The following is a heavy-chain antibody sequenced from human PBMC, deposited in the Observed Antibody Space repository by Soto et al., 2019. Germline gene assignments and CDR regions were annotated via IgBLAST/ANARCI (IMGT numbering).Heavy chain of an antibody. J-gene: IGHJ4*02. CDR3: ARGRYGDY. CDR2: ISAHKGNT. D-gene: IGHD1-1*01. Sequence: QVHLVQSGAEVKKPGASVKVSCQGSGYAFTTYGITWVRQAPGQGLEWMGWISAHKGNTNYAQKLKGRVTVTRDTSTSTAYMELRSLRYDDMAVYYCARGRYGDYWGQGALVTVSS. CDR1: GYAFTTYG. V-gene: IGHV1-18*03.